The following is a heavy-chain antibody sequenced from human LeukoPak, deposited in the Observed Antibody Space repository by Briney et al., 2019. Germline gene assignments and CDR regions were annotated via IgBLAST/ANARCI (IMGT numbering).Heavy chain of an antibody. Sequence: PSETLSLNCTVSGGSISSYYWSWLRQPPGKGLEWIGYIYYSGSTNYNPSLKSRVTISVDTSKNQFSLKLSSVTAADTAVYYCARHYRYDSSGYAFDIWGQGTMVTVSS. CDR2: IYYSGST. D-gene: IGHD3-22*01. CDR3: ARHYRYDSSGYAFDI. V-gene: IGHV4-59*08. J-gene: IGHJ3*02. CDR1: GGSISSYY.